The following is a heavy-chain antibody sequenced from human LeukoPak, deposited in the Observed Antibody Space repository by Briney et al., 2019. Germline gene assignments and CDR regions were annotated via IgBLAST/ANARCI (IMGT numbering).Heavy chain of an antibody. V-gene: IGHV3-74*01. CDR1: GFTFSSYW. Sequence: PGGSLRLSCAASGFTFSSYWMNWVRQAPGKRLVWVSRIASDGSSTTYADSVKGRFGISRDNAKNTLYLQMNSLRVEDTAVYYCARGRPHGNDYWGQGTLVTVSS. J-gene: IGHJ4*02. D-gene: IGHD4-23*01. CDR2: IASDGSST. CDR3: ARGRPHGNDY.